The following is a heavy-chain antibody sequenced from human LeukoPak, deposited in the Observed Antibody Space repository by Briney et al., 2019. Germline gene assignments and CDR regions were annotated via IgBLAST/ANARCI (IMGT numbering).Heavy chain of an antibody. CDR3: ARGVAIAPQTFDY. J-gene: IGHJ4*02. D-gene: IGHD2-21*01. V-gene: IGHV4-59*01. CDR1: GESISGFY. CDR2: IYYSGST. Sequence: SEPLSLTCTASGESISGFYWTWIRQPPGKGLEWIGYIYYSGSTNYNPSLKSRVTISVDTSKNQFSLKLSSVTAADTAVYYCARGVAIAPQTFDYWGQGTLVTVSS.